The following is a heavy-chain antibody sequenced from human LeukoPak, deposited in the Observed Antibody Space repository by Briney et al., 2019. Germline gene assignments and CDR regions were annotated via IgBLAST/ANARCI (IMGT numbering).Heavy chain of an antibody. J-gene: IGHJ4*02. D-gene: IGHD3-9*01. V-gene: IGHV3-23*01. CDR1: RFTFSNYA. CDR3: VKGADSRYYDILTGYPFDY. Sequence: GGSLRLSCAASRFTFSNYAMSWVRQAPHKGLEWVSAISISGSTTYYADSVKGRFTISRDNSKNTLYLQMSSLRAEDTAVYYCVKGADSRYYDILTGYPFDYWGQGTLVTVSS. CDR2: ISISGSTT.